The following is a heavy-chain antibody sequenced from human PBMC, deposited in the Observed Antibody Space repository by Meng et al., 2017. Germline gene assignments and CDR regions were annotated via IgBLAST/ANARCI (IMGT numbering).Heavy chain of an antibody. D-gene: IGHD2-15*01. CDR2: IYHSGSN. J-gene: IGHJ4*02. Sequence: QGQVPGWGPCAVRLSGALSRSCAVSGGSMSCSNWWSWVRQLPGKGLGKIGEIYHSGSNNYNPSLKGRVIKSVDKSKNQFSLKLSSVTAADTAVYYCARLLAATTLFLDYWGQGTLVTVSS. CDR1: GGSMSCSNW. V-gene: IGHV4-4*02. CDR3: ARLLAATTLFLDY.